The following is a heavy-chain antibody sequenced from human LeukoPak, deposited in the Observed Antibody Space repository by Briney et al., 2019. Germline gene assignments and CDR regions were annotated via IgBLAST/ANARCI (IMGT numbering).Heavy chain of an antibody. J-gene: IGHJ5*02. CDR2: IYYSGST. CDR3: ARGSDDFWSGYQNWFDH. D-gene: IGHD3-3*01. CDR1: GGSISSYY. V-gene: IGHV4-59*01. Sequence: SETLSLTCTVSGGSISSYYWSWIRQPPGKGLEWIGYIYYSGSTNYNPSLKSRVTISVDTSKNQFSLKLSSVTAADTAVYYCARGSDDFWSGYQNWFDHWGQGTLVTVSS.